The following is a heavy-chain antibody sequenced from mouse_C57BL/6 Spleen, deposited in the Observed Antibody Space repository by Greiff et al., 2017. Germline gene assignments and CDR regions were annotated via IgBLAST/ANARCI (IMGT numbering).Heavy chain of an antibody. J-gene: IGHJ4*01. Sequence: EVKVVESGGGLVKPGGSLKLSCAASGFTFSDYGMHWVRQAPEKGLEWVAYISSGSSTIYYADTVKGRFTISRDNAKNTLFLQMTSLRSEDTAMYYCAREGELAMDYWGQGTSVTVSS. CDR2: ISSGSSTI. V-gene: IGHV5-17*01. CDR3: AREGELAMDY. CDR1: GFTFSDYG.